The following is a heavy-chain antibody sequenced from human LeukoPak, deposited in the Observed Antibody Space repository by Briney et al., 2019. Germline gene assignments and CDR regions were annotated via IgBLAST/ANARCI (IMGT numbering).Heavy chain of an antibody. Sequence: GGSLRLSCAASGFTFSSYGMHWVRQAPGKGLEWVAVISYDGSNKYYADSVKGRFTISRDNSKNTLYLQMNSLRAEDTAVYYCAKDGIVLMVYAIVVLYFDYWGQGTLVTVSS. J-gene: IGHJ4*02. CDR1: GFTFSSYG. V-gene: IGHV3-30*18. D-gene: IGHD2-8*01. CDR2: ISYDGSNK. CDR3: AKDGIVLMVYAIVVLYFDY.